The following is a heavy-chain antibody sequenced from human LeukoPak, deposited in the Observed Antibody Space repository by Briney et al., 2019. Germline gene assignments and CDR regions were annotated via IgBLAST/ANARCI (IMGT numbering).Heavy chain of an antibody. D-gene: IGHD6-19*01. J-gene: IGHJ6*02. CDR3: AKEYSSGSYYYYYGMDV. CDR2: ISYDGSNK. Sequence: GGSLRLSCAASGFTFSSYGMHWVRQAPGKGLEWVAVISYDGSNKYYADSVKGRFTISRDNSKNTLYLQMNSLRAEDTAVYYCAKEYSSGSYYYYYGMDVWGQGTTVTVSS. V-gene: IGHV3-30*18. CDR1: GFTFSSYG.